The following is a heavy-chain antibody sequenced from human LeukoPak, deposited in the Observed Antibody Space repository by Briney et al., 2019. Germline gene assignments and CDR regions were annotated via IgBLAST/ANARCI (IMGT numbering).Heavy chain of an antibody. CDR1: GFTFSSYS. V-gene: IGHV3-21*01. Sequence: GGSLRLSCAASGFTFSSYSMNWVRQAPGKGLEWVSSISSSSSCIYYADSVKGRFTISRDNAKNSLYLQMNSLRAEDTAVYYCARTYSYGPPRGFDYWGQGTLVTVSS. CDR3: ARTYSYGPPRGFDY. J-gene: IGHJ4*02. D-gene: IGHD5-18*01. CDR2: ISSSSSCI.